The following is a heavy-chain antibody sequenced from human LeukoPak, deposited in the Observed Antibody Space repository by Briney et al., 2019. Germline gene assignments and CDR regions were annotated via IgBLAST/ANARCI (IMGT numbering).Heavy chain of an antibody. V-gene: IGHV3-30*16. CDR3: ARDLDSSGSFDY. Sequence: GGPLRLPCAASGFPLRSYAMHWLRHATGKAREGGAVISYYESNQSYADSVKGRFTISRDNSKNTLYLQMNSLRAEDTAVYYCARDLDSSGSFDYWGQGTLVTVSS. J-gene: IGHJ4*02. CDR2: ISYYESNQ. CDR1: GFPLRSYA. D-gene: IGHD6-19*01.